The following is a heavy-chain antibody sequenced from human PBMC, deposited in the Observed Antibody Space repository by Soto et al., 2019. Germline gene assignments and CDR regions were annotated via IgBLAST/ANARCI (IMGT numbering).Heavy chain of an antibody. J-gene: IGHJ4*02. D-gene: IGHD1-26*01. V-gene: IGHV4-38-2*01. CDR1: GYYIRSGYY. CDR3: VRSGGTYPDH. CDR2: IYHSGST. Sequence: SSETLSLTCAVSGYYIRSGYYWAWIRQPPGKGLEWIGNIYHSGSTYYNPSLKSRVTMSIDTSKNQFSLSLRSATAPDTAIYYCVRSGGTYPDHWGQGALVTVSS.